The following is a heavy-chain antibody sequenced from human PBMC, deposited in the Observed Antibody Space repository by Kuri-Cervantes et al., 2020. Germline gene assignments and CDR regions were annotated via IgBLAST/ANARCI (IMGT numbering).Heavy chain of an antibody. J-gene: IGHJ4*02. V-gene: IGHV3-7*01. CDR2: IKQDGSEK. D-gene: IGHD5-18*01. Sequence: GGSLRLSCVASGFTFSSYAMHWVRQAPGKGLEWVANIKQDGSEKYYVDSVKGRFTISRDNSKNTLYLQMNSLRAEDTAVYYCAREQLWSAYFDYWGQGTLVTVSS. CDR3: AREQLWSAYFDY. CDR1: GFTFSSYA.